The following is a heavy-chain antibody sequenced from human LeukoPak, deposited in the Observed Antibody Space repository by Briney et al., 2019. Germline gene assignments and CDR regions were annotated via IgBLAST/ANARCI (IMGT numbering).Heavy chain of an antibody. V-gene: IGHV3-23*01. CDR1: GFTFSSYG. D-gene: IGHD4-23*01. J-gene: IGHJ4*02. CDR3: AKDSHPIRVTPRLDY. CDR2: ISGSGGST. Sequence: GGSLRLSCAASGFTFSSYGMSWVRQAPGKGLEWVSAISGSGGSTYYADSVKGRFTISRDNSKNTLYLQMNSLRAEDTTVYYCAKDSHPIRVTPRLDYWGQGTLVTVSS.